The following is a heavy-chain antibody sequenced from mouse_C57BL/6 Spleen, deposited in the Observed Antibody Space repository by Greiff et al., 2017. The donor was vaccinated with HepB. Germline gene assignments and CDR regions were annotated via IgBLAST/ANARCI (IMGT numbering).Heavy chain of an antibody. CDR1: GFTFSDYY. CDR3: ARGRFHWYFDV. CDR2: INYDGSST. V-gene: IGHV5-16*01. Sequence: EVMLVESEGGLVQPGSSMKLSCTASGFTFSDYYMAWVRQVPEKGLEWVANINYDGSSTYYLDSLKSRFIISRDNAKNILYLQMSSLKSEDTATYYCARGRFHWYFDVWGTGTTVTVSS. J-gene: IGHJ1*03.